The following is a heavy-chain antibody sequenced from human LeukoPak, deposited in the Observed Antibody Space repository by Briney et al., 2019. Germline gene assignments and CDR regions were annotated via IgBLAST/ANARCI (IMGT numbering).Heavy chain of an antibody. CDR2: LYSDGTT. J-gene: IGHJ3*02. CDR1: GFTVSSNY. V-gene: IGHV3-66*02. D-gene: IGHD3-22*01. Sequence: GGSLRLSCAASGFTVSSNYMGWVRQAPGKGLEWVSVLYSDGTTYYPDSVKGRFAISRDNSQNTLYLQLDSLRAEDTAVYYCARLYDRSAYGAFDIWGQGTMVTVSS. CDR3: ARLYDRSAYGAFDI.